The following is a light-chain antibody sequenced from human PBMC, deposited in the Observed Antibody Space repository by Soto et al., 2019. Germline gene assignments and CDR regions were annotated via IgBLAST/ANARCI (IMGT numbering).Light chain of an antibody. CDR1: LYISSY. V-gene: IGKV1-39*01. CDR3: QQSYRTPTWT. CDR2: GAS. Sequence: DIQLTQSPSSLSASVGDRVTITCRASLYISSYVNWYQQKPGKAPKLLIHGASNLQVGVPSRFSGSGSGTEFPLTISSLRPEDFAIYYCQQSYRTPTWTFGQGTKVEMK. J-gene: IGKJ1*01.